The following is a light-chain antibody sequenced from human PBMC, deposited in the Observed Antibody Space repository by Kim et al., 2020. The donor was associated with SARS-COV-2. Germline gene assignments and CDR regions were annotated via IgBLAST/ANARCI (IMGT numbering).Light chain of an antibody. CDR1: QGISNY. Sequence: ASGGDRVTNTCRARQGISNYLAWFQQKPGKAPKSLIYGASTLHSGVPSKFSGSGSGTDCTLTISSLQPEDFATYYCQQYNGYPTFGQGTRLEIK. J-gene: IGKJ5*01. V-gene: IGKV1-16*02. CDR2: GAS. CDR3: QQYNGYPT.